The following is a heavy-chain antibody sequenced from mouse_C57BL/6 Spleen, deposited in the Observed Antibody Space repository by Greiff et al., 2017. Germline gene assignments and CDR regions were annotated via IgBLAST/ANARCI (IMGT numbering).Heavy chain of an antibody. V-gene: IGHV1-82*01. CDR2: IYPGDGDT. CDR1: GYAFSSSW. Sequence: VQLQQSGPELVKPGASVKISCKASGYAFSSSWMNWVKQRPGKGLEWIGRIYPGDGDTNYNGKFMGKATLTADKASSTAYMQLSSLTSEASAVYFCASLITPAHWYFDVWGTGTTVTVSS. D-gene: IGHD1-2*01. J-gene: IGHJ1*03. CDR3: ASLITPAHWYFDV.